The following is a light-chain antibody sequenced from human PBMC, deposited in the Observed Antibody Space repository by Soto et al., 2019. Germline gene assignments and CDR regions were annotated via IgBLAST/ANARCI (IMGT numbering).Light chain of an antibody. CDR3: SSYAGSRRV. CDR1: TSDVGIYNL. J-gene: IGLJ3*02. V-gene: IGLV2-23*02. Sequence: QSVLTQPASVSGSPGQSITISCSGTTSDVGIYNLVSWYQQHPGKAPKLVIYEVDKRPSGVSNRFSGSRSGNTASLTISGLQSEDEADYYCSSYAGSRRVFGGGTKLTVL. CDR2: EVD.